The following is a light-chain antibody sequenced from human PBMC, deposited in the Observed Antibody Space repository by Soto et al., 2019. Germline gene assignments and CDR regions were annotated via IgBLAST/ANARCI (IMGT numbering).Light chain of an antibody. CDR2: DAS. V-gene: IGKV1-5*01. CDR3: QQYNSYPT. J-gene: IGKJ1*01. CDR1: QSISAW. Sequence: DIQMTQSSSTLSASVGDRVTLTCRASQSISAWLAWYQQKPGKAPKLLIYDASSLESGVPSRFSGSGSGTEFTLTISSLQPYDFATYFCQQYNSYPTFGQGTKVEIK.